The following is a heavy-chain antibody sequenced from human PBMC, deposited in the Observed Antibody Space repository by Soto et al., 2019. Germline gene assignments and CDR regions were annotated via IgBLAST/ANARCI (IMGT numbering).Heavy chain of an antibody. D-gene: IGHD2-21*01. CDR3: ARSPPINTRNYYYMDV. J-gene: IGHJ6*03. CDR1: GFTFSSYG. Sequence: GGSLRLSCEASGFTFSSYGMHWVRQAPGKGLEWVALIWYDGSSQYYADSVKGRFTISRDNSRNTLYLQVNSLRAEDTAVYYCARSPPINTRNYYYMDVWGKGTTVTVSS. CDR2: IWYDGSSQ. V-gene: IGHV3-33*01.